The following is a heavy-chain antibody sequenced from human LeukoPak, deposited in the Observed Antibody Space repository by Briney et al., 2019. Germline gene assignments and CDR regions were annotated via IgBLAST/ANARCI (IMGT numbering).Heavy chain of an antibody. CDR1: GGSISDYY. CDR3: ARIEGDNSLDY. CDR2: IHSSGST. Sequence: SETLSLTCTASGGSISDYYWTWIRQPPGRRLEWIAYIHSSGSTNYNPSLKSRVIISVDTSRSQLSLKLSSVTAADTAVYYCARIEGDNSLDYWGQGTLVTVSS. J-gene: IGHJ4*02. D-gene: IGHD3-16*01. V-gene: IGHV4-59*01.